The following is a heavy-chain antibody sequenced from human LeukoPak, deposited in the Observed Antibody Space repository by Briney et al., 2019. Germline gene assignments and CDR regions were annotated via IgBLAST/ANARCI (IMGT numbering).Heavy chain of an antibody. CDR1: GFAVSSNC. CDR2: IYSDGST. Sequence: GGSLRVSCAASGFAVSSNCISWVRQAPGKGLEWVSVIYSDGSTFYADSVRGRFTISRDISKNTVYLQMNSLRAEDTAMYYCARAYDPWGQGTLVTVSS. J-gene: IGHJ5*02. V-gene: IGHV3-53*01. CDR3: ARAYDP.